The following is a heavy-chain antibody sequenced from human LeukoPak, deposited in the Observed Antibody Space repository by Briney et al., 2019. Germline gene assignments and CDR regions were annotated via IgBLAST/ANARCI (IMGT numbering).Heavy chain of an antibody. D-gene: IGHD6-13*01. Sequence: ASVKVSCKASGYTFTDYYIHWVRQAPGQGLEWMGWINPNSGGTTYAQKFQGRVSMTRDLSISTTYMELRRLTSDDTAVFYCAREGRAAADTNWFDPWGQGTLVTVS. CDR3: AREGRAAADTNWFDP. CDR2: INPNSGGT. CDR1: GYTFTDYY. V-gene: IGHV1-2*02. J-gene: IGHJ5*02.